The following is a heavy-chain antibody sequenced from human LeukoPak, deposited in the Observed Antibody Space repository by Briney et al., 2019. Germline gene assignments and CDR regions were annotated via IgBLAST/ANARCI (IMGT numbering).Heavy chain of an antibody. CDR2: IRYDGSNK. J-gene: IGHJ4*02. Sequence: GRSLRLSCAASGFTFSSYGMHWVRQAPGKGLEWVAFIRYDGSNKYYADSVKGRFTISRDNSKNTLYLQMNSLRAEDTAVYFCAKGSRWETTSAREGDYFDYWGQGTLVTVSS. D-gene: IGHD6-19*01. V-gene: IGHV3-30*02. CDR1: GFTFSSYG. CDR3: AKGSRWETTSAREGDYFDY.